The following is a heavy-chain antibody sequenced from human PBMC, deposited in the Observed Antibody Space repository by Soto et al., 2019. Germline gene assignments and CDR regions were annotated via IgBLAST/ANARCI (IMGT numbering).Heavy chain of an antibody. D-gene: IGHD5-18*01. Sequence: EVQLVESGGGLVQPGGSLRLSCTASGFTFSSYSMNWVRQAPGKGLEWVSYISSSNNKIYYADSVKGRFTISRDNAKNSLFLQMNSLTDEATAMYYCAREGGAGYTSDYWGQGTLVTVSS. J-gene: IGHJ4*02. CDR2: ISSSNNKI. CDR3: AREGGAGYTSDY. CDR1: GFTFSSYS. V-gene: IGHV3-48*02.